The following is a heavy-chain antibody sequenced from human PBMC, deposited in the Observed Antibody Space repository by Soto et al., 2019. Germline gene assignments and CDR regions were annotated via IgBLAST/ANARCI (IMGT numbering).Heavy chain of an antibody. V-gene: IGHV4-34*01. CDR2: INQSGAT. D-gene: IGHD3-10*01. Sequence: SETLSLTCAVYGGSLSGYYCSWIRQPPGKGLEWIGDINQSGATNYNPSLKSRVTISVDTSKNQFSLKLSSVTAADTAVYYCARHYPNYYGSGTPLYFDYWGQGTLVTVSS. CDR3: ARHYPNYYGSGTPLYFDY. J-gene: IGHJ4*02. CDR1: GGSLSGYY.